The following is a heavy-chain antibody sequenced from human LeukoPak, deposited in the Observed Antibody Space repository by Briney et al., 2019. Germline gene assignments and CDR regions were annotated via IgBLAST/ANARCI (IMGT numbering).Heavy chain of an antibody. CDR1: GFTFSSCN. J-gene: IGHJ4*02. CDR3: ARDRAGSFDY. CDR2: ISSSSSYI. D-gene: IGHD1-26*01. V-gene: IGHV3-21*01. Sequence: GGSLRLSCAASGFTFSSCNMNWVRQAPGKGLEWVSSISSSSSYIYYADSVKGRFTISRDNAKNSLYLQMNSLRAEDTAVYYCARDRAGSFDYWGQGTLVTVSS.